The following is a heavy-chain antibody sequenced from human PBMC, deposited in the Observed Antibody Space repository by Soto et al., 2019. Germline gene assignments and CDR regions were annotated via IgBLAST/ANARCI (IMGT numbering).Heavy chain of an antibody. J-gene: IGHJ4*02. CDR1: GGSITSGGYS. V-gene: IGHV4-30-2*01. Sequence: SETLSLTCAVSGGSITSGGYSWSWIRQPPGKGLEWIGYIYHSGSTYYNPSLKSRVTISVDRSKNQFSLKLYSVTAADTAVYYCARAEEGFYFDYWGQGTLVTVSS. CDR2: IYHSGST. CDR3: ARAEEGFYFDY.